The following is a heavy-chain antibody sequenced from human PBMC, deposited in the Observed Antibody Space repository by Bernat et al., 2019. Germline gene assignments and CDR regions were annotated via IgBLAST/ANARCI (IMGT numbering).Heavy chain of an antibody. CDR2: IIPILGIA. J-gene: IGHJ6*02. Sequence: QVQLVQSGAEVKKPGSSVKVSCKASGGTFSSYAISWVRQAPGQGLEWMGRIIPILGIANYAQKFQGRVTITADKSTSTAYMELSSLRSEDTAVYYCARDQGKDCSGGSCYPKYYYYYGMDVWGQGTTVTVSS. V-gene: IGHV1-69*04. CDR3: ARDQGKDCSGGSCYPKYYYYYGMDV. D-gene: IGHD2-15*01. CDR1: GGTFSSYA.